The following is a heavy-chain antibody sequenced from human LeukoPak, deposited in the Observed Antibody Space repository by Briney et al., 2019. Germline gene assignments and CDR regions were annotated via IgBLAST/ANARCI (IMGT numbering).Heavy chain of an antibody. J-gene: IGHJ2*01. CDR1: GYTFTGYY. CDR2: INPNSGGT. V-gene: IGHV1-2*02. Sequence: ASVKVSCKASGYTFTGYYMHWVRQAPGQGLEWMGWINPNSGGTNYAQKFQGRVTMTRDMSTSTVYMELSSLRSEDTAVYYCARPSGSSEYWYFDLWGRGTLVTVSS. D-gene: IGHD1-26*01. CDR3: ARPSGSSEYWYFDL.